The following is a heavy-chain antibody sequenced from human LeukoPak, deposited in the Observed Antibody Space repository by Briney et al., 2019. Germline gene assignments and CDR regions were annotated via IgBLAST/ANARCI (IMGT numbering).Heavy chain of an antibody. CDR3: ARLPLTARRHFDY. V-gene: IGHV3-23*01. D-gene: IGHD2-21*02. J-gene: IGHJ4*02. CDR1: GFTFTSYA. CDR2: TSGSGGIT. Sequence: GGSLRLSCAASGFTFTSYAMNWVRQAPGKGLEWVSTTSGSGGITYYADSVQGRFTISRDNSKNTLFLQMNGLRAEDTAVYYCARLPLTARRHFDYWGQGTLVTVSS.